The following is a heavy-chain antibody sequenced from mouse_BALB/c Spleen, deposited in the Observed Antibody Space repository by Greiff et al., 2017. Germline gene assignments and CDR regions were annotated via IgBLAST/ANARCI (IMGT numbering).Heavy chain of an antibody. CDR2: INPSNGRT. J-gene: IGHJ4*01. CDR1: GYTFTSYW. Sequence: QVQLQQPGAELVKPGASVKLSCKASGYTFTSYWRHGVKQRPGQGLEWIGEINPSNGRTNYNEKFKSKATLTVDKSSSTAYMQLSSLTSEDSAVYYCARRGGSSYYAMDYWGQGTSVTVSS. D-gene: IGHD1-1*01. V-gene: IGHV1S81*02. CDR3: ARRGGSSYYAMDY.